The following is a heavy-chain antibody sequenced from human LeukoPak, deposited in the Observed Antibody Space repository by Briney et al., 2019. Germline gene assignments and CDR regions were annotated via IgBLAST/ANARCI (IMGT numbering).Heavy chain of an antibody. V-gene: IGHV4-59*12. D-gene: IGHD3-22*01. Sequence: SETLSLTCTVSAASISNYSASWVRQPPGKGLECIGYVSYSGRTNHNPSPKSRVTLSVDKSKNQFSLSLSSVIAAATALFSCARPSGYYKDLDYWGQRSLVTVSS. J-gene: IGHJ4*02. CDR1: AASISNYS. CDR3: ARPSGYYKDLDY. CDR2: VSYSGRT.